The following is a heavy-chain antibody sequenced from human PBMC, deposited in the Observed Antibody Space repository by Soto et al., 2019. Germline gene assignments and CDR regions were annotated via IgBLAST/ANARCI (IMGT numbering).Heavy chain of an antibody. V-gene: IGHV4-30-2*01. CDR3: ARCYEYGVFDI. CDR2: IYQSGSA. J-gene: IGHJ3*02. D-gene: IGHD4-17*01. Sequence: SETLPHTCVLSGGSINSGYYSWCWIRQPPRKGLEWIGNIYQSGSAFYNPSLKSRVSMSVDRSKTHFSLKLTSVTAAYTAGFYRARCYEYGVFDILGQGTTVT. CDR1: GGSINSGYYS.